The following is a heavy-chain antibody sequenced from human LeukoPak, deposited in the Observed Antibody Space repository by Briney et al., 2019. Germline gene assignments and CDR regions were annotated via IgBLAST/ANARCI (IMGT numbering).Heavy chain of an antibody. V-gene: IGHV3-21*01. CDR3: ARVPHAMVRGVIITEFYFDY. CDR2: ISSSSNYI. CDR1: GLTFSSYS. D-gene: IGHD3-10*01. Sequence: GGSLRLSCAASGLTFSSYSMNWVRQAPGKGLEWVSSISSSSNYIYYADSVKGRFTIARDNAKNSLYLQMNSLRAEDTAVYYCARVPHAMVRGVIITEFYFDYWGQGTLVTVSS. J-gene: IGHJ4*02.